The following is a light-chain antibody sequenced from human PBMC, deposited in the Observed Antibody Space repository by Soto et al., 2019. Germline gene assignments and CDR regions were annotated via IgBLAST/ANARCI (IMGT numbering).Light chain of an antibody. CDR2: EVT. CDR3: SSYTTSTTWV. V-gene: IGLV2-14*01. Sequence: QSALTQPASVSGSPGQSITISCTGTSSDVGVYDYVSWYQQQPGKAPKLMISEVTNRPSGVSERFSGSKSGNTASLTISGLQADDEGEYYCSSYTTSTTWVFGGGTKLTVL. J-gene: IGLJ3*02. CDR1: SSDVGVYDY.